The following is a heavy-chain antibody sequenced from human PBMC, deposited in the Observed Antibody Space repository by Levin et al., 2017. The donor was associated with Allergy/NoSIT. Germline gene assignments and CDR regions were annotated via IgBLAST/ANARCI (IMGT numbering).Heavy chain of an antibody. V-gene: IGHV3-7*01. CDR2: IKRDGSEE. CDR3: ASRTYNSGWSPFDY. J-gene: IGHJ4*02. D-gene: IGHD6-19*01. CDR1: GFTFSGYW. Sequence: SCAASGFTFSGYWMSWVRQAPGKGLEWVANIKRDGSEEFYVDSVKGRFTISRDNAKNSLYLQMNSLRAEDTAVYYCASRTYNSGWSPFDYWGQGTLVTVSS.